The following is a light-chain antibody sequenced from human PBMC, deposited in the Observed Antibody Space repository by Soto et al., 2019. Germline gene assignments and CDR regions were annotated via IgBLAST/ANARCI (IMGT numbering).Light chain of an antibody. V-gene: IGLV2-14*01. J-gene: IGLJ1*01. CDR2: DVS. CDR1: SSDVGGYNY. CDR3: SSYTSSSTLEGYV. Sequence: QSALTQPASVSGSPGQSITISCTGTSSDVGGYNYVSWYQQHPGKAPKLMVYDVSNRPSGVSNRFSGSKSGNTASLTISGLQAEDEADYYCSSYTSSSTLEGYVFGTGNKVTVL.